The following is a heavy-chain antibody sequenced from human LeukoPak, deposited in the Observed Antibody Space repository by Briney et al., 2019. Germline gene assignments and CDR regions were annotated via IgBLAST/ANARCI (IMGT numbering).Heavy chain of an antibody. J-gene: IGHJ4*02. CDR1: SGSITGYY. CDR2: VYTTGTT. CDR3: ARVGSGGAWFDF. V-gene: IGHV4-59*01. Sequence: SETLSHACTVSSGSITGYYRSWIRQPPRKGLKWIGNVYTTGTTKNNTSLKTRATISVDTSKNQLSLPLTPVTPADAAVYYCARVGSGGAWFDFWGQGTLVPVSS. D-gene: IGHD6-19*01.